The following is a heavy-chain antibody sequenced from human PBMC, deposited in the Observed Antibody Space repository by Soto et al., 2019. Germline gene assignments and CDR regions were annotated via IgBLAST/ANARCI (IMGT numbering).Heavy chain of an antibody. CDR2: IIPISGTA. Sequence: QVQLVQSGAEVKKPGSSVKVSCKASGGTFSSYAISWVRQATGQGLEWMGGIIPISGTANYAQKFQGRVTITADESTSTTYMEVSSLRSEDTAVYYCARSQGSSTSLEIYYYYYYGRDVWGQGTTVTVS. CDR3: ARSQGSSTSLEIYYYYYYGRDV. J-gene: IGHJ6*02. D-gene: IGHD2-2*01. CDR1: GGTFSSYA. V-gene: IGHV1-69*01.